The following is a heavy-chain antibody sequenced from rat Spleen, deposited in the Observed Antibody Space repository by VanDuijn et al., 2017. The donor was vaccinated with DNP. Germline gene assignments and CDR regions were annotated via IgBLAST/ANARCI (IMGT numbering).Heavy chain of an antibody. V-gene: IGHV5S13*01. CDR3: AKGPNYGGWSDYFDY. CDR1: GFSFSNYG. D-gene: IGHD1-11*01. CDR2: ISTGGGST. Sequence: EVQLVESGGGLAQPGRSLKLSCAASGFSFSNYGMAWVRQAPTQGLEWVASISTGGGSTYYRDSAKGRFTISRDNAQNTLYLQMSKLGSEDTAIYYCAKGPNYGGWSDYFDYWGQGVMVTVSS. J-gene: IGHJ2*01.